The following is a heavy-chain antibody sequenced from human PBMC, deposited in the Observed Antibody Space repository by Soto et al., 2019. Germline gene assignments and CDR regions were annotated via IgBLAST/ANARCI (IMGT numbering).Heavy chain of an antibody. V-gene: IGHV3-43*01. D-gene: IGHD3-9*01. CDR1: GFTFDDHS. Sequence: PGGSLRLSCAASGFTFDDHSMAWVRQAPGKGLEWVSLITWNGGKTFYADSVRGRFTISRANRENSLYLQMNSLKTEDTALYYCVRDSGVFWRSPSFGPEGIFWPTDAMDVWGRGTTVTVSS. CDR3: VRDSGVFWRSPSFGPEGIFWPTDAMDV. J-gene: IGHJ6*02. CDR2: ITWNGGKT.